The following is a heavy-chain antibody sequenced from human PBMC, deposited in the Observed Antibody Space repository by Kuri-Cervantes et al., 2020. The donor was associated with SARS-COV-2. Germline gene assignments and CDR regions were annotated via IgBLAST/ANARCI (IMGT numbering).Heavy chain of an antibody. J-gene: IGHJ4*02. Sequence: SETLSLTCTVSGGSISSGSYYWSWIRQPAGKGLEWIGRIYTSGSTNYNPSLKSRVTISVDTSKNQFSLKLSSVTAADTAVYYCARFPHFDYWGQGTLVTVSS. CDR3: ARFPHFDY. CDR2: IYTSGST. V-gene: IGHV4-61*02. CDR1: GGSISSGSYY.